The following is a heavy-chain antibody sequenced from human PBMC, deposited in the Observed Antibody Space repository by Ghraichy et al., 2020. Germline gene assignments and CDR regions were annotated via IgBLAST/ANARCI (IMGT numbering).Heavy chain of an antibody. CDR1: GFTFSSEN. CDR3: ARGSGSSWFYS. J-gene: IGHJ5*01. Sequence: GGSLRLSCVDSGFTFSSENMNWVRQTPGKGLEWVSYISSSGSPIVYADSVKGRFTISRDNAKNSLYLQMTSLRDEDKGVYYCARGSGSSWFYSWGQGTLVTVSS. D-gene: IGHD6-13*01. CDR2: ISSSGSPI. V-gene: IGHV3-48*02.